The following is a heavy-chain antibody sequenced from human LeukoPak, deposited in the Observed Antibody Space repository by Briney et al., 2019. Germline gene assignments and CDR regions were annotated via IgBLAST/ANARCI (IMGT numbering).Heavy chain of an antibody. J-gene: IGHJ5*02. CDR1: GYTYTDYD. CDR2: IHPSSGYR. V-gene: IGHV1-8*01. D-gene: IGHD2-2*01. Sequence: ASVKVSCKTSGYTYTDYDINWVRQAPGQGLEWMGYIHPSSGYRESAQKFQGRLTMTRNVSTATAYMELSSLTSDDTAVYYCARVTSGMRYNWFDPSGQGTLITVSS. CDR3: ARVTSGMRYNWFDP.